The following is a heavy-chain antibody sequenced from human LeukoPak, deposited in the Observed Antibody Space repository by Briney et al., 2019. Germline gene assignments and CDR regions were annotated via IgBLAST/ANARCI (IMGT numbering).Heavy chain of an antibody. Sequence: PGGSLRPSCAASGFTFSRYWMHWVRQAPGEVPVWVSRMNSDGSNTNYADSVKGRFTISRDNAKNTLYLQMNSLRADDTAVYYCARDICSGIGCYPRAPFDYWGQGTLVTVSS. D-gene: IGHD2-15*01. V-gene: IGHV3-74*01. CDR2: MNSDGSNT. CDR3: ARDICSGIGCYPRAPFDY. CDR1: GFTFSRYW. J-gene: IGHJ4*02.